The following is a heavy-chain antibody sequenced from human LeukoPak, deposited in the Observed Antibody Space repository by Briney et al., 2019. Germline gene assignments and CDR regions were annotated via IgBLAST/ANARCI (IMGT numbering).Heavy chain of an antibody. CDR1: GFTFDDYA. Sequence: GRSLRLSCAASGFTFDDYAMHWVRQAPGKGLEWVSGISWNSGSIGYADSVKGRFTISRDNAKNSLYLQMNSLRAEDTAVYYCARDYYDILTGHYYYYYYGMDVWGQGTTVTVSS. J-gene: IGHJ6*02. CDR3: ARDYYDILTGHYYYYYYGMDV. D-gene: IGHD3-9*01. CDR2: ISWNSGSI. V-gene: IGHV3-9*01.